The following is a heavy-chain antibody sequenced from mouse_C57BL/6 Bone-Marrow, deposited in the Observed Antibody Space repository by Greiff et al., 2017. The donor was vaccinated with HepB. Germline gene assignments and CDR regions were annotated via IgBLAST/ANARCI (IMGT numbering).Heavy chain of an antibody. CDR3: TNDYYGSSFPFYY. D-gene: IGHD1-1*01. V-gene: IGHV1-5*01. J-gene: IGHJ2*01. CDR1: GYTFTSYW. Sequence: VQLQQSGTVLARPGASVKMSCKTSGYTFTSYWMHWVKQRPGQGLEWIGAIYPGNSDTSYNQKFKGKAKLTAVTSASTAYMELSSLTNEDSAVYYCTNDYYGSSFPFYYWGQGTTLTVSS. CDR2: IYPGNSDT.